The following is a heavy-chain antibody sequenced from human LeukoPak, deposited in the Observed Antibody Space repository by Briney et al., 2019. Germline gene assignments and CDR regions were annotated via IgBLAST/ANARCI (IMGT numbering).Heavy chain of an antibody. CDR2: INTDNGDGSST. CDR1: GFTFSNYW. Sequence: GGSLRLSCAASGFTFSNYWMHWVRQAPGKGLVWVSRINTDNGDGSSTFYADSVKGRFTISRDNAKNTLYLQMNSLRAEDTAVYYCARDLYGGLLWGQGTMVTVSS. D-gene: IGHD4-23*01. CDR3: ARDLYGGLL. J-gene: IGHJ3*01. V-gene: IGHV3-74*01.